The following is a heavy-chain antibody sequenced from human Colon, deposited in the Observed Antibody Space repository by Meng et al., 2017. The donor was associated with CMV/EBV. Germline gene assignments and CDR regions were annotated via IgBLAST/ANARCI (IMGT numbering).Heavy chain of an antibody. Sequence: QVQLVPSGTEVKKPGASVKVSCKTSGYTFTANHLHWVRQAPGQGLEWMGWIYPQDGGTYFAQKFQDRVTLTRDTSITTAYMELSGLTSDDTAIYYCVRESWYFDFWGEGTLATVSS. J-gene: IGHJ4*02. V-gene: IGHV1-2*02. D-gene: IGHD6-13*01. CDR1: GYTFTANH. CDR2: IYPQDGGT. CDR3: VRESWYFDF.